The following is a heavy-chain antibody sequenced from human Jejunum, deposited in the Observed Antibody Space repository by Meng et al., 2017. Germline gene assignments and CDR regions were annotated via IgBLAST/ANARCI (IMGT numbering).Heavy chain of an antibody. CDR1: GFDFFAYD. CDR3: TTDVPRD. Sequence: GESLKISCVTSGFDFFAYDMNWVRQAPGKGLEWVSHITSGGSIIYYADSVKGRFTISRDNAKNLLYLQMKSLRVEDTATYYCTTDVPRDWGQGTRVTGAS. J-gene: IGHJ4*02. V-gene: IGHV3-48*03. CDR2: ITSGGSII.